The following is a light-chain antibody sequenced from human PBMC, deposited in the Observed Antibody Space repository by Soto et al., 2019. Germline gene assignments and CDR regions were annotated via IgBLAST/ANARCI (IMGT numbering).Light chain of an antibody. CDR1: SSDVGGYNY. J-gene: IGLJ1*01. CDR2: EVS. V-gene: IGLV2-14*01. CDR3: SSYTSSSTDV. Sequence: QSVLTQPASVSGSPGQSTTISCTGTSSDVGGYNYVSWYQQHPGKAPQLMIYEVSNRPSGASNRFSGSKSGNTASLTISGLQAEDEADYYCSSYTSSSTDVFGTGTKLTVL.